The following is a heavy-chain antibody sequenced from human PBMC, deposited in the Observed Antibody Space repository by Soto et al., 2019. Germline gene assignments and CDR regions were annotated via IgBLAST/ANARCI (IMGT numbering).Heavy chain of an antibody. Sequence: TGGSLRLSCAASGLRFSNFAMSGVRQPPGKGLEWVSAINGVGGRTFYSDSVRGRFTISRDNSKNRLYLQMNSLRAEDTAEYFCAKDFLDIVSTSWYFDHWGRGTLVTVSS. CDR3: AKDFLDIVSTSWYFDH. D-gene: IGHD5-12*01. J-gene: IGHJ2*01. CDR2: INGVGGRT. CDR1: GLRFSNFA. V-gene: IGHV3-23*01.